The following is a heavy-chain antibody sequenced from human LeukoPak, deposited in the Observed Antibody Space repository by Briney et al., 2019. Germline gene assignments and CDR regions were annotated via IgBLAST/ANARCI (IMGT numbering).Heavy chain of an antibody. J-gene: IGHJ6*03. D-gene: IGHD6-6*01. CDR3: ARVVIAARGDFYYYMDV. CDR2: ISAYNGNT. Sequence: ASVKVSCKASGYTFTSYGISWVRQAPGQGLEWMGWISAYNGNTNYAQKLQGRVTMTTDTSTSTAYMELRSLRSDDTAVYYCARVVIAARGDFYYYMDVWGKGTTVTVSS. CDR1: GYTFTSYG. V-gene: IGHV1-18*01.